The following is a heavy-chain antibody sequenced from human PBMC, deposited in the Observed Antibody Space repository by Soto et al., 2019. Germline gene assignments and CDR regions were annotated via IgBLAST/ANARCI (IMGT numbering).Heavy chain of an antibody. Sequence: GGSLRLSCAASTFTLSSYVMNWVRQAPGKGLEWVSGIYCNSASIYYADSVKGRFTISRDNAKNSLYLQMNSLKTEDTAFYYCIREMDAGGLDNWGQGTLVTVSS. CDR3: IREMDAGGLDN. CDR2: IYCNSASI. D-gene: IGHD3-16*01. J-gene: IGHJ4*02. CDR1: TFTLSSYV. V-gene: IGHV3-9*01.